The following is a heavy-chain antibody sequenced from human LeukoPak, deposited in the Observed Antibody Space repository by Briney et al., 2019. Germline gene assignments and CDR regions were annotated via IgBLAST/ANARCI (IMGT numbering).Heavy chain of an antibody. V-gene: IGHV1-18*04. J-gene: IGHJ3*02. D-gene: IGHD5-18*01. CDR3: ARDVKVQLWLPGAFDI. Sequence: ASVKVSCKASGYTFTSYAIGWVRQAPGQGLEWMGWISAYNGNTNYAHKLQGRVTMTTDTSTSTAYMELRSLGSDDTAVYYCARDVKVQLWLPGAFDIWGQGTMVTVSS. CDR2: ISAYNGNT. CDR1: GYTFTSYA.